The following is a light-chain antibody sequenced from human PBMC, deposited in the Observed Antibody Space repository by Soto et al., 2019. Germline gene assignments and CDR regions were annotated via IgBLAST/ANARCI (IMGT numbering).Light chain of an antibody. V-gene: IGLV2-23*01. CDR2: RGT. CDR1: SSDVGAYDA. CDR3: CSAAPESTYV. J-gene: IGLJ1*01. Sequence: QSVLAQPASVSGSPGQSITIPCTGTSSDVGAYDAVSWYQQPPGKAPQVRIYRGTKRPSGVSTRFSGSVSGNTASLTVSGLQAEDEAEYFCCSAAPESTYVYGTGTKVTGL.